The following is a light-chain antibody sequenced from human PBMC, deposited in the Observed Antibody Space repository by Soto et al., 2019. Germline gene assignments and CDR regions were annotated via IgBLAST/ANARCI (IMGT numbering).Light chain of an antibody. CDR1: KLGNKY. V-gene: IGLV3-1*01. CDR3: QAWDSSTAYVV. Sequence: SYELTQPPSVSVSPGQTASITCSGDKLGNKYVCWYQQKPGQSPVLVIYEDNKRPSGIPERFSGSNSGNTATLTISGTQAMDEADYYCQAWDSSTAYVVFGGGTKLTVL. J-gene: IGLJ2*01. CDR2: EDN.